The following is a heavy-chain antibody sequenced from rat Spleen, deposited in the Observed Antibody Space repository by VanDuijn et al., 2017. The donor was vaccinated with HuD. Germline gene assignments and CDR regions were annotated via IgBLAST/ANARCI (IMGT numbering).Heavy chain of an antibody. J-gene: IGHJ3*01. Sequence: EVQLVETGGGLVQPGKSLKLTCDTSGFTFSTAWMHWVRQSPDERLEWISRIKDKSNKYATDYVESVKGRFTISRDDSKSSVYLQMNSLKEEDTATYYCSTQAYWGQGTLVTVSS. CDR1: GFTFSTAW. V-gene: IGHV6-13*01. CDR2: IKDKSNKYAT. CDR3: STQAY.